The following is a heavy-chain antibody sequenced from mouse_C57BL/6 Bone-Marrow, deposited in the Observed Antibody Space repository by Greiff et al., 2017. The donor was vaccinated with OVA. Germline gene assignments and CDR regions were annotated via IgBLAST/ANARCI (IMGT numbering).Heavy chain of an antibody. CDR3: ARDRRDAMDY. Sequence: EVKVVESGGGLVKPGGSLKLSCAASGFTFSSYAMSWVRQTPEKRLEWVATISDGGSYTYYPDNVKGRFTISRDNAKNNLYLQMSHLKSEDTAMSYCARDRRDAMDYWGQGTSVTVSS. V-gene: IGHV5-4*01. J-gene: IGHJ4*01. CDR2: ISDGGSYT. CDR1: GFTFSSYA.